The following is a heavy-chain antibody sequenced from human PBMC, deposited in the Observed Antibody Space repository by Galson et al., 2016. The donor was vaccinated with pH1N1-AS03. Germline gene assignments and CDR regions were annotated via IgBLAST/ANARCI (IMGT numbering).Heavy chain of an antibody. CDR3: ARSGSGSFYEGDF. CDR1: GYTLTNYG. Sequence: SVKVSCKASGYTLTNYGISWVRQAPGQGLEYMGWIGTSTIHAQKLQGRVTMTTDTSTSTAYMELRSLRSDDTAVYFCARSGSGSFYEGDFWGQGTLVSVSS. J-gene: IGHJ4*02. D-gene: IGHD3-10*01. V-gene: IGHV1-18*01. CDR2: IGTST.